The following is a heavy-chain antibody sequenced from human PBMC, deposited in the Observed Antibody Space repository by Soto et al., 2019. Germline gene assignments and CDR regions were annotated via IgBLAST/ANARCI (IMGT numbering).Heavy chain of an antibody. Sequence: LGESLKISCKGSGYSFTSYWIGWVRQMPGKGLEWMGIIYPGDSDTRYSPSFQGQATISADKSISTAYLQWSSLKASDTAMYYCARQDIVVVVAATTKVGGMDVWGQGTTVTVSS. CDR2: IYPGDSDT. J-gene: IGHJ6*02. CDR1: GYSFTSYW. D-gene: IGHD2-15*01. CDR3: ARQDIVVVVAATTKVGGMDV. V-gene: IGHV5-51*01.